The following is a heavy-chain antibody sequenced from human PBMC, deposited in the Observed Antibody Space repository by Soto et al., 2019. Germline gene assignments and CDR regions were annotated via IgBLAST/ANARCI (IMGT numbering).Heavy chain of an antibody. D-gene: IGHD2-15*01. CDR1: GFTFDDYA. V-gene: IGHV3-9*01. CDR3: AKGDRYCSGGSCYSDFDY. Sequence: ESGGGLVQPGRSLRLSCAASGFTFDDYAMHWVRQAPGKGLEWVSGISWNSGSIGYADSVKGRFTISRDNAKNSLYLQMNSLRAEDTALYYCAKGDRYCSGGSCYSDFDYWGQGTLVTVSS. CDR2: ISWNSGSI. J-gene: IGHJ4*02.